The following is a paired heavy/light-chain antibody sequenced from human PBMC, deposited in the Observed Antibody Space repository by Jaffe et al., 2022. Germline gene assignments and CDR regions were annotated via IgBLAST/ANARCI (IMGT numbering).Light chain of an antibody. V-gene: IGKV4-1*01. CDR3: QQYYSTPRT. Sequence: DIVMTQSPDSLAVSLGERATINCKSSQSVLYSSNNKNYLAWYQQKPGQPPKLLIYWASTRESGVPDRFSGSGSGTDFTLTISSLQAEDVAVYYCQQYYSTPRTFGPGTKVDIK. CDR2: WAS. CDR1: QSVLYSSNNKNY. J-gene: IGKJ3*01.
Heavy chain of an antibody. CDR1: GASISSGSYY. CDR3: AREGKGYGSGSSIGQTDY. V-gene: IGHV4-61*02. J-gene: IGHJ4*02. D-gene: IGHD3-10*01. Sequence: QVQLQESGPGLVKPSQTLSLTCTVSGASISSGSYYWSWIRQPAGKGLEWIGRVYSSGNTNYNPSLKSRVTISVDTSKNQFSLKLSSVTAADTAVYYCAREGKGYGSGSSIGQTDYWGQGTLVTVSS. CDR2: VYSSGNT.